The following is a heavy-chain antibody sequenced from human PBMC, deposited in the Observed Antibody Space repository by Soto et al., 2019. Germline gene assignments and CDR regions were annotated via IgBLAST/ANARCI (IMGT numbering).Heavy chain of an antibody. CDR2: FDPEDGET. Sequence: GASVKVSCKVSGYTLTELSMHWVRQAPGKGLEWMGGFDPEDGETIYAQKFQGRVTMTEDTSTDTAYMELSSLRSEDTAVYYCATIGERGYYDYIWGSYRYTNWFDPWGQGTLVTVSS. V-gene: IGHV1-24*01. J-gene: IGHJ5*02. D-gene: IGHD3-16*02. CDR3: ATIGERGYYDYIWGSYRYTNWFDP. CDR1: GYTLTELS.